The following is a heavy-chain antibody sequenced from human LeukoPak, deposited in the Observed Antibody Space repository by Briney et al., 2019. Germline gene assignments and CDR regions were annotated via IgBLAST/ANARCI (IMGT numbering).Heavy chain of an antibody. CDR1: GFTFDDYA. J-gene: IGHJ6*03. CDR3: ARFLEWYYYYMDV. D-gene: IGHD3-3*01. CDR2: ISWSSGSI. Sequence: PGGSLRLSCAASGFTFDDYAMHWVRQAPGKGLEWVSGISWSSGSIGYADSVKGRFTISRDNAKNSLYLQMNSLRAEDTAVYYCARFLEWYYYYMDVWGKGTTVTVSS. V-gene: IGHV3-9*01.